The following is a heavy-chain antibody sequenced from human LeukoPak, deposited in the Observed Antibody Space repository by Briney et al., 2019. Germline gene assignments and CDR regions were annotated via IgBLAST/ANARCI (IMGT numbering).Heavy chain of an antibody. CDR2: ISLSGGT. J-gene: IGHJ4*02. CDR3: ARGPYYYDSSGYYYVSFDY. Sequence: PSQTLSLTCTVSGGSISSGDYYWSWIRQPPGQGLEWIGYISLSGGTYYNPSLKSRVTISVDTSKNQFSLKLSSVTAADTAVYYCARGPYYYDSSGYYYVSFDYWGQGTLVTVSS. D-gene: IGHD3-22*01. V-gene: IGHV4-30-4*01. CDR1: GGSISSGDYY.